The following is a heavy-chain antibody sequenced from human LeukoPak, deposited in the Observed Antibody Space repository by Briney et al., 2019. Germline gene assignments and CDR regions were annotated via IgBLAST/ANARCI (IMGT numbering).Heavy chain of an antibody. CDR1: GFTFCSYD. CDR3: ARDRSGPGYYYGMDV. D-gene: IGHD1-26*01. V-gene: IGHV3-48*04. CDR2: ISSSLTTI. Sequence: GGSLRLSCAASGFTFCSYDMNWVRQAPGKGLEWISYISSSLTTIYYADSVEGRFTISRDNAKNSLYLQMNSLRVEDTAVYYCARDRSGPGYYYGMDVWGQGTTVTVSS. J-gene: IGHJ6*02.